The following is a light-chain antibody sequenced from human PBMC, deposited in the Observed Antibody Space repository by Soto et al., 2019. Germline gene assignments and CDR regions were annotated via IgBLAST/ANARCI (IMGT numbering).Light chain of an antibody. CDR1: QVIGIY. CDR2: AAS. J-gene: IGKJ1*01. V-gene: IGKV1-9*01. CDR3: QQRSNWPPA. Sequence: DIQLTQSPSFLSASVGDRVTITCRASQVIGIYLAWYQQKPGKAPNLLISAASTLQSGVPSRFSGSGSGTEFTLTISSLEPEDFAVYYCQQRSNWPPAFGQGTKVDIK.